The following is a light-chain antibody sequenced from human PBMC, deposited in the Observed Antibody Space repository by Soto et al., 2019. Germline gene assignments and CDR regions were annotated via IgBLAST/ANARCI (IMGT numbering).Light chain of an antibody. V-gene: IGKV3-11*01. CDR2: DAA. Sequence: EIVLTQSPATLSLTPGERATLSCGASQSVSSYLAWYQQKPGQAPRLLIYDAANRATGIPARFSGSGSGTDFTLTISSLEPEDFATYYCQQLHGYPITFGQGTRLEIK. J-gene: IGKJ5*01. CDR3: QQLHGYPIT. CDR1: QSVSSY.